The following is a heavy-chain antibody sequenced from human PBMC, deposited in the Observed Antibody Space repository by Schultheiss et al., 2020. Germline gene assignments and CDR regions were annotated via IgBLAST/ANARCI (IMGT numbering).Heavy chain of an antibody. Sequence: ASVKVSCKASGYTFTSYAMHWVRQAPGQRLEWMGWINPNSGGTNYAQKFQGWVTMTRDTSISTAYMELSRLRSDDTAVYYCARAYSSSWYGLGYYYYYGMDVWGQGTTVTVS. V-gene: IGHV1-2*04. D-gene: IGHD6-13*01. J-gene: IGHJ6*02. CDR1: GYTFTSYA. CDR2: INPNSGGT. CDR3: ARAYSSSWYGLGYYYYYGMDV.